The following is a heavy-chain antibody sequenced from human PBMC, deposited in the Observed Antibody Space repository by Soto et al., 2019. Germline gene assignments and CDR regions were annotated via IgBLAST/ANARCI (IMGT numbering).Heavy chain of an antibody. CDR1: GFTFNPYS. CDR2: ISYDGSNK. V-gene: IGHV3-30*04. D-gene: IGHD3-10*01. J-gene: IGHJ4*02. Sequence: PGGSLRLACAASGFTFNPYSFHGVRQAPGKGLEWVAVISYDGSNKYYADSVKGRFTISRDNSKNTLYLQMNSLRAEDTAVYYCAKDRSLVRGPMPYWGQGDLVTVSS. CDR3: AKDRSLVRGPMPY.